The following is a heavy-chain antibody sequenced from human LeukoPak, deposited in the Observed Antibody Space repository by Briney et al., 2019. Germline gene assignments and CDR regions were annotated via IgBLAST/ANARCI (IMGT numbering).Heavy chain of an antibody. V-gene: IGHV4-39*07. J-gene: IGHJ5*02. Sequence: PSETLSLTCTVSGGSISSSSYYWGWTRQPPGKGLEWIGSIYYSGSTYYNPSLKSRATISVDTSKNQFSLKLSSVTAADTAVYYCARDLGQLLNPNWFDPWGQGTLVTVSS. D-gene: IGHD2-2*02. CDR2: IYYSGST. CDR1: GGSISSSSYY. CDR3: ARDLGQLLNPNWFDP.